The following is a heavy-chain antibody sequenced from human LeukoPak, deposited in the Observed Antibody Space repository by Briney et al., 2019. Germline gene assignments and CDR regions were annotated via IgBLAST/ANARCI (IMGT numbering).Heavy chain of an antibody. V-gene: IGHV1-2*02. CDR3: ARDSPESYCSSTSCPRGQNWFDP. CDR1: GYTFTGYY. Sequence: ASVKVSCKASGYTFTGYYMHWVRQAPGQGLEWMGWINPNSGGTNYAQKFQGRVTMARDTSISTAYMELSRLGSDDTAVYYCARDSPESYCSSTSCPRGQNWFDPWGQGTLVTVSS. CDR2: INPNSGGT. J-gene: IGHJ5*02. D-gene: IGHD2-2*01.